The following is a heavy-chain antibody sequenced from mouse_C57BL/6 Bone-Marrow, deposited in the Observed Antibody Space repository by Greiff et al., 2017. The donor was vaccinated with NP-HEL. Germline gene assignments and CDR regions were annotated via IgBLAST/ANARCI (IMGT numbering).Heavy chain of an antibody. CDR2: ISYDGSN. V-gene: IGHV3-6*01. J-gene: IGHJ2*01. D-gene: IGHD1-1*01. CDR1: GYSITSGYY. Sequence: EVQLQESGPGLVKPSQSLSLTCSVTGYSITSGYYWNWIRQFPGNKLEWMGYISYDGSNNYNPSLKNRISITRDTSKNQFFLKLNSVTTEDTATYYCARDHDYYGSSLWYFDYWGQGTTLTVSS. CDR3: ARDHDYYGSSLWYFDY.